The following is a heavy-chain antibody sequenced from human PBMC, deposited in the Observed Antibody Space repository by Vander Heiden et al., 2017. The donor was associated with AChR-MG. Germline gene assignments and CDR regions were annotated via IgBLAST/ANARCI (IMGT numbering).Heavy chain of an antibody. D-gene: IGHD3-3*01. CDR2: ISPIFGTA. Sequence: QVQLVQSGAEVKKPGSSAKVSCKASGGPFSSYAISWVRQAPGQGLEWMGGISPIFGTANYAQKFQGRVTITADKSASTAYMELSSLRSEDTAVYYCARDGAYDFWSGYYTTAYGMDVWGQGTTVTVSS. J-gene: IGHJ6*02. V-gene: IGHV1-69*06. CDR1: GGPFSSYA. CDR3: ARDGAYDFWSGYYTTAYGMDV.